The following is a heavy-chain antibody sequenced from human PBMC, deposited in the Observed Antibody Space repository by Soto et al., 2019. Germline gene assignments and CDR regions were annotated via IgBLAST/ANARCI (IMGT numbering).Heavy chain of an antibody. CDR3: ARGYTVYDRRNAMDV. J-gene: IGHJ6*02. CDR1: GYIFTSYD. Sequence: QVQLVQSGAEVKKPGASVKVSCKASGYIFTSYDITWVRQATGQGLEWMGWMNPNSGNTAYSQKYQGRVTITKDTSISTAYMELSSLRTEDTAVYYCARGYTVYDRRNAMDVWGQGTTVTVSS. D-gene: IGHD5-12*01. CDR2: MNPNSGNT. V-gene: IGHV1-8*01.